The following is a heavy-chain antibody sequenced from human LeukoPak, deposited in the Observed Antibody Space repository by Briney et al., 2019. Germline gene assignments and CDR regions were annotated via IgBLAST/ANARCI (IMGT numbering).Heavy chain of an antibody. CDR3: AKDPPILRWSFDN. D-gene: IGHD4-23*01. CDR2: LSEKGGST. Sequence: GGSLRLSCVVSGFSLSIYAMSCVRQAPGKGLEWVSYLSEKGGSTTYGDSVKGRFTISRDNSLNTVYLQMSSLRAEDTAVYYCAKDPPILRWSFDNWGQGTLVTVSS. J-gene: IGHJ4*02. CDR1: GFSLSIYA. V-gene: IGHV3-23*01.